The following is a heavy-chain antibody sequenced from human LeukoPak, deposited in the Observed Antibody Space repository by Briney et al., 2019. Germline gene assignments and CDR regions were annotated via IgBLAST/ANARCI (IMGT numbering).Heavy chain of an antibody. V-gene: IGHV3-33*01. CDR2: IWYDGSNK. CDR1: GFTFSSYG. Sequence: PGRSLRLSCAASGFTFSSYGMHWVRQAPGKGLEWVAVIWYDGSNKYYADSVKGRFTISRDNSKNTLYLHMNSLRAEDTAVYYCALGGYSSGWYYFDYWGQGTLVTVSS. CDR3: ALGGYSSGWYYFDY. J-gene: IGHJ4*02. D-gene: IGHD6-19*01.